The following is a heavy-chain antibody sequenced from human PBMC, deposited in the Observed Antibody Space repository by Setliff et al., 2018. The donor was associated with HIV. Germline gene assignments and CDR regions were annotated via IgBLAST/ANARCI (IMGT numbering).Heavy chain of an antibody. CDR3: ARRWGEAFDY. CDR2: IYYSGST. J-gene: IGHJ4*02. D-gene: IGHD1-26*01. Sequence: SETLSLTCTVSGGSISSYYWNWIRQPPGKGLEWIGYIYYSGSTNYKPSLRSRVTISVDMSKNQFSLRLSSVTAADTAVYYCARRWGEAFDYWGQGTLVTVSS. CDR1: GGSISSYY. V-gene: IGHV4-59*08.